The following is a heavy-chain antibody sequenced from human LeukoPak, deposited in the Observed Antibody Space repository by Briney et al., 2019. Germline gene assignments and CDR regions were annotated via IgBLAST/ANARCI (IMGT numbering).Heavy chain of an antibody. Sequence: GGSLRLSCAASGFTFDDYGMSWVRQAPGKGLEWVSGTNWNGGSTGYADSVKGRFTISRDNAKNSLYLQMNSLRAEDTALYYCARTGYSSSWRNYFDYWGQGTLVTVSS. CDR2: TNWNGGST. D-gene: IGHD6-13*01. V-gene: IGHV3-20*04. CDR1: GFTFDDYG. J-gene: IGHJ4*02. CDR3: ARTGYSSSWRNYFDY.